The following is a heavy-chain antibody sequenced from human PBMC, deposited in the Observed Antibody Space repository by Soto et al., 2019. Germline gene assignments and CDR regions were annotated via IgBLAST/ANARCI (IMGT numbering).Heavy chain of an antibody. CDR1: GYTFTNYA. D-gene: IGHD3-10*01. CDR3: ARRNVYGSGSYSFDY. CDR2: INAAIGNT. V-gene: IGHV1-3*01. J-gene: IGHJ4*02. Sequence: QVQLVQSGAEVKKPGASVKVSCKASGYTFTNYAMHWVRQAPGQRLEWMGWINAAIGNTKYSQKFQGSVTITRDTSANTAYMELSSLRSEDTAVYYCARRNVYGSGSYSFDYWVQGTLVTVSS.